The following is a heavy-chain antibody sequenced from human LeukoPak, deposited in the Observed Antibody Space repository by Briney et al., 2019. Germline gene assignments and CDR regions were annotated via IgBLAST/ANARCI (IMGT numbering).Heavy chain of an antibody. J-gene: IGHJ4*02. CDR1: GGSISTYY. D-gene: IGHD3-10*01. V-gene: IGHV4-59*01. CDR3: ARGLVRGVLPLVYFDY. Sequence: SETLSLTCTVSGGSISTYYWSWIRQPPGKGLEWIGYISYSGSTNYKPSLKSRVTISVDTSKNQFSLRLSSVTAADTAVYYCARGLVRGVLPLVYFDYWGQGTLVTVSS. CDR2: ISYSGST.